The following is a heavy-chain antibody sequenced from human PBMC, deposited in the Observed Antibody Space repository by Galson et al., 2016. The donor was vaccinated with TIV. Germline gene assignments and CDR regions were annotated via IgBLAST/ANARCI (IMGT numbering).Heavy chain of an antibody. CDR1: GFSFSRYG. V-gene: IGHV3-30*18. Sequence: SLRLSCAASGFSFSRYGMHWFPQAPGKGLGWVAVISSVGSNKYYAVSVKGRFTIPTDNSKYTLYLQMKSMRAEYTAVYYCAKVGTSGYYPPSPTYFDFWGQGTLVTVSS. CDR3: AKVGTSGYYPPSPTYFDF. CDR2: ISSVGSNK. J-gene: IGHJ4*02. D-gene: IGHD3-22*01.